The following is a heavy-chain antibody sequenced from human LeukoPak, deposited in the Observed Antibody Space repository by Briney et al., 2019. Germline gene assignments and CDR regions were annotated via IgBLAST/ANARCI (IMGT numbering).Heavy chain of an antibody. Sequence: GGSLRLSCAASGFTFSSSEMNWVRQAPGKGLEWISYISLSGSTVFYAGSVKGRFTISRDNTKNSLYLQMNSLRAEDTAVYYCARAYDFWSGYEQFYYFDYWGQGTLVTVSS. CDR2: ISLSGSTV. J-gene: IGHJ4*02. D-gene: IGHD3-3*01. V-gene: IGHV3-48*03. CDR3: ARAYDFWSGYEQFYYFDY. CDR1: GFTFSSSE.